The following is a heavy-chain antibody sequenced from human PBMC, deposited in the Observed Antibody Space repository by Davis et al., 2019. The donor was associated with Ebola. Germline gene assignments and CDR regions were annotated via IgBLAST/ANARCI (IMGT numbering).Heavy chain of an antibody. Sequence: KVSCKGSGYSFTGYWIGWVRQKPGEGLEWMGIIYLDDSDTRYSPSFQGQVTFSADKSISTAYLQWSSLKASDTAIYYCARRRDSSSWYGGGFDFWGQGTLVTVSS. CDR1: GYSFTGYW. J-gene: IGHJ4*02. D-gene: IGHD6-13*01. CDR3: ARRRDSSSWYGGGFDF. V-gene: IGHV5-51*01. CDR2: IYLDDSDT.